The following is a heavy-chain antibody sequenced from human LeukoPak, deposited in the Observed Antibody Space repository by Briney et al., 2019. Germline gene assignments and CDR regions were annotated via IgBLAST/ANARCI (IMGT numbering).Heavy chain of an antibody. V-gene: IGHV1-2*02. CDR3: ARGVGGWYPTSVLPPVDY. CDR2: INPNSGGT. J-gene: IGHJ4*02. D-gene: IGHD6-19*01. CDR1: GYTFTGYY. Sequence: ASVKVSCKASGYTFTGYYMHWVRQAPGQGLEWMGWINPNSGGTNYAQKFQGRVTMTRDTSISTAYMELSRLRSDDTAVYYCARGVGGWYPTSVLPPVDYWGQGTLVTVSS.